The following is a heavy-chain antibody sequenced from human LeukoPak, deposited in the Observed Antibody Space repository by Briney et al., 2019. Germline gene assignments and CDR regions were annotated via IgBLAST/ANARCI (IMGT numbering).Heavy chain of an antibody. V-gene: IGHV4-34*01. D-gene: IGHD6-13*01. CDR1: GGSFSGYY. CDR2: INHSGST. CDR3: ARAPEPAGTFDY. Sequence: SETLSLTCAVYGGSFSGYYWSWIRQPPGKGLEWIGEINHSGSTNYNPSLKSRVTISVDTSKNQFSLKLSSVTAADTAVYYCARAPEPAGTFDYGGKGTLVTVSS. J-gene: IGHJ4*02.